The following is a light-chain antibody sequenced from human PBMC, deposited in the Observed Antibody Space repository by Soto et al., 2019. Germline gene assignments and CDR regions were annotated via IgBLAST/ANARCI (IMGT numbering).Light chain of an antibody. CDR3: MQATQWPYS. J-gene: IGKJ2*01. CDR1: QSLVYSDGNTY. V-gene: IGKV2-30*01. Sequence: DVVMTQSPLSLPVTLGQPASISCRSSQSLVYSDGNTYLNWFQQRPGQSPRRLICKVSNRDSGVPGRFSGSGSGTDFTLKISRVEAEDVGVYYCMQATQWPYSFGQGTKLEIK. CDR2: KVS.